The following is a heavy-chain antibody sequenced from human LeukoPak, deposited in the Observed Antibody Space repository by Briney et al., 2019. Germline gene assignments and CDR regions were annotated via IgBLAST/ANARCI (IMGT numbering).Heavy chain of an antibody. CDR1: GYTFTGYY. CDR3: ARVLAMVRGAKNNWFDP. D-gene: IGHD3-10*01. V-gene: IGHV1-2*02. CDR2: INPNSGGT. Sequence: ASVKVSCKASGYTFTGYYMHWVRQAPGQGLEWMGWINPNSGGTNYAQKFQGRVTMTRDTSISTAYMELSRLRSDDTAVYYCARVLAMVRGAKNNWFDPWGQGTLVTVSS. J-gene: IGHJ5*02.